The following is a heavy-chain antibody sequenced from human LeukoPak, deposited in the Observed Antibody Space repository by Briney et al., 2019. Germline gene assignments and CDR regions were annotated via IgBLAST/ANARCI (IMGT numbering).Heavy chain of an antibody. Sequence: PGGSLRLSCAASGFTFSSYSMNWVRQAPGKGLEWVSYISSSSSTMYYADSVKGRFTISRDNAKNSLYLQMNSLRAEDTAVYYCASEPLIDYWGQGTLVTVSS. V-gene: IGHV3-48*01. CDR2: ISSSSSTM. J-gene: IGHJ4*02. CDR1: GFTFSSYS. CDR3: ASEPLIDY.